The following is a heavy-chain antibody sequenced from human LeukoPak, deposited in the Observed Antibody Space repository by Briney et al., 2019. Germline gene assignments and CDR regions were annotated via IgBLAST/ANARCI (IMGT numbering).Heavy chain of an antibody. Sequence: GGSLRLSCAASGFTFSNAWMSWVRQAPGKGLEWVGRIKSKTDGGTTDYAAPVKCRFTISRDDSKNTLYLQMNSLKTEDTAVYYCTTEQLLFYYFDYWGQGTLVTVSS. CDR3: TTEQLLFYYFDY. CDR1: GFTFSNAW. J-gene: IGHJ4*02. V-gene: IGHV3-15*01. D-gene: IGHD2-2*01. CDR2: IKSKTDGGTT.